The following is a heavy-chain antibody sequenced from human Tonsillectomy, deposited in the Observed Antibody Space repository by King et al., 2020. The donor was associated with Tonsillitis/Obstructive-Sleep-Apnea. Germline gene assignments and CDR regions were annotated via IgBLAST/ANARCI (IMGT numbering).Heavy chain of an antibody. CDR3: ARVPNQYDILTAYYHYYMDV. V-gene: IGHV3-48*02. J-gene: IGHJ6*03. Sequence: VQLVESGGGLVQPGGSLRLSCAASGFTLSSYGMNWVRQAPGKGLEWGSYISSSSSTKHYADTVKGRFSISRDKAKNSLYLQMNSLRDEDTAVYYCARVPNQYDILTAYYHYYMDVWGKGTTVTVSS. D-gene: IGHD3-9*01. CDR2: ISSSSSTK. CDR1: GFTLSSYG.